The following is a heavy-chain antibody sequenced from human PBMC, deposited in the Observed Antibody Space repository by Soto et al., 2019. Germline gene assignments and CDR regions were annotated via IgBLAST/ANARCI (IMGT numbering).Heavy chain of an antibody. D-gene: IGHD2-2*01. CDR1: GGTFSSYA. J-gene: IGHJ6*03. V-gene: IGHV1-69*01. CDR2: IIPIFGTA. CDR3: ARARDCSSTSCYGGYYYYMDV. Sequence: QVQLVQSGAEVKKPGSSVKVSCKASGGTFSSYAISWVRQAPGQGLEWMGGIIPIFGTANYAQKFQGRVTITADESTSTAYMELSSLRSEDTAVYYCARARDCSSTSCYGGYYYYMDVWGKGTTVTDSS.